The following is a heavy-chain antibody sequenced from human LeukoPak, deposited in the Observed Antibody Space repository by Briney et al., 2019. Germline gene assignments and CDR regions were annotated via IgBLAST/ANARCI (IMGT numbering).Heavy chain of an antibody. V-gene: IGHV3-53*01. D-gene: IGHD5-12*01. CDR3: ARTITLARVDI. CDR1: GVTFSTNY. CDR2: IYSDGNT. Sequence: PGGSLILSCAASGVTFSTNYMNWVRQAPGKGLEWVSVIYSDGNTYYVDSVKGRFTISRDNSKNTLYLQMNDLRAEDTAVYYCARTITLARVDIWGQGTMVTVSS. J-gene: IGHJ3*02.